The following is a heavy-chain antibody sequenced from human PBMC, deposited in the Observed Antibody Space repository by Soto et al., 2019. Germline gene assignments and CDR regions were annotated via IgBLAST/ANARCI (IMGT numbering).Heavy chain of an antibody. J-gene: IGHJ6*02. Sequence: QVQLVQSAGEVKKPGASVKVSCKASGYSFTSYGISWVRRAPGQGLEWMGWISPYNGHTQFVQRLQGRVTMTTDTSKKTAYMELRNLRSDDTAHYYCARDLTIVPATHPRLENYGMDVWGQGTTVIVS. V-gene: IGHV1-18*01. CDR2: ISPYNGHT. D-gene: IGHD2-2*01. CDR3: ARDLTIVPATHPRLENYGMDV. CDR1: GYSFTSYG.